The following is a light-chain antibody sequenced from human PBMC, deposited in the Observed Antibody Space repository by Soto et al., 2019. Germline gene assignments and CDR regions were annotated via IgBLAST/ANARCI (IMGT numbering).Light chain of an antibody. J-gene: IGKJ4*01. CDR3: LQYSNFPARVT. V-gene: IGKV1-33*01. Sequence: DLQMTQSPSSLAASVGDRVTLTCQASQDIATYLNWYQQKPGKAPYLLIYDAANLETGVPSRFSGSGSGTHFTFTISSLQPEDFATYFCLQYSNFPARVTFGGGTKL. CDR1: QDIATY. CDR2: DAA.